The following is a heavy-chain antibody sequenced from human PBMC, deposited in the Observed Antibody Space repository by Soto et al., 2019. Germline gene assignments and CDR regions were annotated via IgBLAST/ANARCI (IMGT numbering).Heavy chain of an antibody. CDR3: GRAGGYGSGSYYTQGS. CDR1: GGSISSGDYY. Sequence: QVQLQESGPGLVKPSQTLSLTCTVSGGSISSGDYYWSWIRQPPGKGLEWIGYIYYSGSTYYNPSLKSRVTISVDTSKSQFSLKLSSVTAADTAVYYCGRAGGYGSGSYYTQGSWGQGTLVTVSS. CDR2: IYYSGST. V-gene: IGHV4-30-4*01. J-gene: IGHJ5*02. D-gene: IGHD3-10*01.